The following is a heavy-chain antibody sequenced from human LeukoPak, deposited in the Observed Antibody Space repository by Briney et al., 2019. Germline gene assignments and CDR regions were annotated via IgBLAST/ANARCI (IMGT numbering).Heavy chain of an antibody. J-gene: IGHJ4*02. CDR1: GGSISSSGYY. CDR2: IYYSGST. Sequence: SETLSLTCTVSGGSISSSGYYWGWIRQPPGKGLEWIGSIYYSGSTYYNPSLKSRVTISVDTSKNQFSLKLSSVTAADTAVYYCARSYFGSGSYFRYWGQGTLVTVSS. CDR3: ARSYFGSGSYFRY. V-gene: IGHV4-39*01. D-gene: IGHD3-10*01.